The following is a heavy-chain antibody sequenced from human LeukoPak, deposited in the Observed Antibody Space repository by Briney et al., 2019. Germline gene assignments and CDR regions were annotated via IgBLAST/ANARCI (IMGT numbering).Heavy chain of an antibody. CDR1: GGSISSYY. Sequence: SETLSLTCTVSGGSISSYYWSWIRQPPGKGLEWIGYIYYSGSTNYNPSLKSRVTISVDTSKNQSSLKLSSVTAADTAVYYCASVFRGSGWYGGAFDIWGQGTMVTVSS. D-gene: IGHD6-19*01. J-gene: IGHJ3*02. CDR2: IYYSGST. CDR3: ASVFRGSGWYGGAFDI. V-gene: IGHV4-59*08.